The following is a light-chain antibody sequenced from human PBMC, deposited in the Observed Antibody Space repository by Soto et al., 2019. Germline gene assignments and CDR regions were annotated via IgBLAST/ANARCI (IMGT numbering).Light chain of an antibody. V-gene: IGKV3-20*01. Sequence: EIVLTQSPGTLSLSPGERATLSCRASQSLSNNYLAWYQQKPGQAPRLLIYDASSRATGIPDRFSGSGSGTDFTLSMSSLDPEDYAVYYCQQYGSSPLTFGGGTKVDIK. CDR2: DAS. CDR1: QSLSNNY. CDR3: QQYGSSPLT. J-gene: IGKJ4*01.